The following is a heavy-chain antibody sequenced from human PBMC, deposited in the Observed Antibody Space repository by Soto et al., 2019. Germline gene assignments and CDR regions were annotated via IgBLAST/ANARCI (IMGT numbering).Heavy chain of an antibody. Sequence: ASVKVSCKASGYTFTSYAMNWVRQAPGQGLEWMGWINTNTGNPTYAQGFTGRFVFSLDTSVSTAYLQICSLKAEDTVVYYCARDRPGAPYYYGMDVWGQGTTVTVSS. V-gene: IGHV7-4-1*01. D-gene: IGHD4-17*01. CDR2: INTNTGNP. CDR3: ARDRPGAPYYYGMDV. J-gene: IGHJ6*02. CDR1: GYTFTSYA.